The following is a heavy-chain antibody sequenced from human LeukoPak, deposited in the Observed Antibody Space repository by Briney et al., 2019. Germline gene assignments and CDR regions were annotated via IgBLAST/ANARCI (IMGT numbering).Heavy chain of an antibody. CDR3: ARYCGGDCYGMDV. Sequence: PGGSLRLSCEVSGFTVSSNYMSWVRQAPGKGLEWVANIKQDGSEKDYVDSVKGRFTISRDNAQNSLYLQMNSLRAEDTAVYYCARYCGGDCYGMDVWGQGTTVTVSS. CDR1: GFTVSSNY. V-gene: IGHV3-7*01. J-gene: IGHJ6*02. CDR2: IKQDGSEK. D-gene: IGHD2-21*01.